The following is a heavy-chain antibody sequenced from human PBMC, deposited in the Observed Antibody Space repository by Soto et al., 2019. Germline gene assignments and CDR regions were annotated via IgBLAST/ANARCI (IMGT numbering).Heavy chain of an antibody. CDR1: GFTFSSYA. V-gene: IGHV3-23*01. D-gene: IGHD3-22*01. CDR3: AKDYYDSSGYLFDY. Sequence: GGSLRLSCAASGFTFSSYAMSWVRQAPGKGLEWVSAISGSGGSTYYADSVKGRFTISRDNSKTTLYLQMNSLRAEDTAVYYCAKDYYDSSGYLFDYWGQGTLVTVSS. CDR2: ISGSGGST. J-gene: IGHJ4*02.